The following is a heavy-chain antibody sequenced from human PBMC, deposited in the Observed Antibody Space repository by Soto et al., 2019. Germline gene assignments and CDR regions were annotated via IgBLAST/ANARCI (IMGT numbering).Heavy chain of an antibody. Sequence: ASVKVSCKASGYTFTSYAMHWVRQAPGQRLEWMGWINAGNGNTKYSQKFQGRVTITRDTSASTAYMELSSLRSEDTAVYYCARVDCISTSCFCMDVWGQGTTVTVS. V-gene: IGHV1-3*01. D-gene: IGHD2-2*01. CDR1: GYTFTSYA. J-gene: IGHJ6*02. CDR3: ARVDCISTSCFCMDV. CDR2: INAGNGNT.